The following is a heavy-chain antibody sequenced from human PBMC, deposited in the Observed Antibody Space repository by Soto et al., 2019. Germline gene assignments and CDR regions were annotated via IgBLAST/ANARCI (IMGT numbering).Heavy chain of an antibody. Sequence: XSVKXSCKXSGYTFTGYYIXXVRXAXGQGLEWMGWINPTSGDTNYAQRFQGWVTMTRDTSISTAYMELSRLTSDDTAVYYCATARGRIGYDILTGSFDYWGQGTLVTVSS. CDR3: ATARGRIGYDILTGSFDY. D-gene: IGHD3-9*01. V-gene: IGHV1-2*04. J-gene: IGHJ4*02. CDR2: INPTSGDT. CDR1: GYTFTGYY.